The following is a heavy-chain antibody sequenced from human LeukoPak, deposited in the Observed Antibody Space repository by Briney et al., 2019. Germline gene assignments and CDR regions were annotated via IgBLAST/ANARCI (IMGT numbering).Heavy chain of an antibody. CDR2: IIPILAKA. CDR3: ARGGQFSTGAHFDY. V-gene: IGHV1-69*04. CDR1: GGTFSTHS. D-gene: IGHD1-26*01. Sequence: GASVKVSCKASGGTFSTHSISWVRQAPGQGLEWMERIIPILAKANYAQKFQGRVTITADKSTSTAYMDLSSLRAEDTAVYYCARGGQFSTGAHFDYWGQGTPVTVSS. J-gene: IGHJ4*02.